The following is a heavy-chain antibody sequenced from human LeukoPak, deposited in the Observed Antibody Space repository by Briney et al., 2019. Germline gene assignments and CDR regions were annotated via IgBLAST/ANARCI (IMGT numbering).Heavy chain of an antibody. Sequence: KTGGSLRLSCAASGFTFSSYSMNWVRQAPGKGLEWVSSISSSSNYIYYADSVKGRFTFSRDNAKNSLYLQMNSLRAEDTAVYYCTISSGGSCYQWGQGTPVTVSS. CDR3: TISSGGSCYQ. CDR2: ISSSSNYI. J-gene: IGHJ4*02. CDR1: GFTFSSYS. D-gene: IGHD2-15*01. V-gene: IGHV3-21*01.